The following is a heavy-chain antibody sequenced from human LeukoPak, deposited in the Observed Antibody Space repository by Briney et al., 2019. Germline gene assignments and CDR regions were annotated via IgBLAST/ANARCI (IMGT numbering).Heavy chain of an antibody. V-gene: IGHV4-31*03. CDR1: GGSISSGGYY. CDR2: IYYSGST. Sequence: SQTLSLTCTVSGGSISSGGYYWSWIRQHPGKGLEWIGYIYYSGSTYYNPSLKSRVTISVDTSKNQFSLTLSSVTAADTAVYYCARHVGGSRYYDFWSGYYTDFWGQGTLVTASS. D-gene: IGHD3-3*01. CDR3: ARHVGGSRYYDFWSGYYTDF. J-gene: IGHJ4*02.